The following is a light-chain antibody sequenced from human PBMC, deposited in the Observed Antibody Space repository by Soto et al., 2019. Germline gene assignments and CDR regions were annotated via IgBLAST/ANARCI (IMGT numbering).Light chain of an antibody. Sequence: EIVLTQAPCTLSLSPGQRSTLSCRASQRLSASDIAWYQQKPGQAPKFPIYGVYSRATGIPDRFSGSGSGTDFTLTISRLETEDFAVYHCQQYGSSPLITFGQGTKVHIK. CDR2: GVY. J-gene: IGKJ1*01. CDR1: QRLSASD. V-gene: IGKV3-20*01. CDR3: QQYGSSPLIT.